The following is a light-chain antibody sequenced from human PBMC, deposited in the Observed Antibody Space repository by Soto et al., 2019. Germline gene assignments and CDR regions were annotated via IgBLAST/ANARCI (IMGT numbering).Light chain of an antibody. CDR2: RNN. J-gene: IGLJ3*02. Sequence: QSVLTQPPSASETPGQRVTISCSGSSSNIGSNYVYWYQQLPGTAPKLLIYRNNQRPSGVPDRFSCSKSGTSASLSISGLRSEDEAEYYCAAWDDSLSGRVFGGGTKLTVL. V-gene: IGLV1-47*01. CDR1: SSNIGSNY. CDR3: AAWDDSLSGRV.